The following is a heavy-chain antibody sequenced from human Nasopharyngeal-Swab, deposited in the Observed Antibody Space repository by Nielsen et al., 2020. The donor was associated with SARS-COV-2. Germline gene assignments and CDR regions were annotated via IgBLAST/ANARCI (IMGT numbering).Heavy chain of an antibody. Sequence: GESLKISCAASGFTFSDYYMSWIRQAPGKGLEWVSTINWNGGSRTYVDSVKGRFTISRDNAKNSLYLQMNSLSAEDTAFYRCARVGHVDTSMSGAFDIWGQGTMVTVSS. CDR1: GFTFSDYY. D-gene: IGHD5-18*01. CDR2: INWNGGSR. CDR3: ARVGHVDTSMSGAFDI. V-gene: IGHV3-20*01. J-gene: IGHJ3*02.